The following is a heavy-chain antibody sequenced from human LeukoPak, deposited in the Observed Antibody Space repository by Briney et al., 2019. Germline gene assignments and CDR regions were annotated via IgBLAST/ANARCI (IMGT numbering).Heavy chain of an antibody. V-gene: IGHV3-21*05. CDR2: VSRSSSYT. D-gene: IGHD3-22*01. CDR3: ARDWTYYYDSSGYYRAFDI. J-gene: IGHJ3*02. CDR1: GFTFRTYG. Sequence: PGGSLRLSCAASGFTFRTYGMHWVRQAPGRGLEWVSYVSRSSSYTNYADSVRGRFTISRDNAKDSLYLQMNSLRAEDTAVYYCARDWTYYYDSSGYYRAFDIWGQGTMVTVSS.